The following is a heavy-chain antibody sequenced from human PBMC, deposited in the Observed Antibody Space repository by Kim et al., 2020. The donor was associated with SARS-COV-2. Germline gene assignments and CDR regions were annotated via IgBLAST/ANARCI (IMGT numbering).Heavy chain of an antibody. V-gene: IGHV3-21*01. CDR3: ARDSKGYCSGGSCYWGQYSFEIWFDP. Sequence: GGSLRLSCAASGFTFSSYSMNWVRQAPGKGLEWVSSISSSSSYIYYADSVKGRFTISRDNAKNSLYLQMNSLRAENTAVYYCARDSKGYCSGGSCYWGQYSFEIWFDPWGQGTLVTVSS. CDR1: GFTFSSYS. CDR2: ISSSSSYI. J-gene: IGHJ5*02. D-gene: IGHD2-15*01.